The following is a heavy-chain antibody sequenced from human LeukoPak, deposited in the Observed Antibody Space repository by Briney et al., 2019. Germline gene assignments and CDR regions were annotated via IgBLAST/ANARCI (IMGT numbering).Heavy chain of an antibody. CDR3: ARDAGSLYGSGSYTGFDP. D-gene: IGHD3-10*01. CDR1: GFTFSSYS. V-gene: IGHV3-21*01. Sequence: GGSLRLSCAASGFTFSSYSMDWVGQAPGKGLEWVSSISSSSSYIYYEDSVKGRFTICRDNAKNSLYLQMNSLRAEDTAVYYCARDAGSLYGSGSYTGFDPWGQGTLVTVSS. CDR2: ISSSSSYI. J-gene: IGHJ5*02.